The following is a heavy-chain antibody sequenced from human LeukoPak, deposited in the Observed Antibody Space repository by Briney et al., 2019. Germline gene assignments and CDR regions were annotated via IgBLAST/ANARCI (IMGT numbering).Heavy chain of an antibody. CDR1: GGSFSGYY. Sequence: NPSETLSLTCAVYGGSFSGYYWSWIRQPPGKGLEWIGEINHSGSTNYNPSLKSRVTISVDTSKNQFSLKLSSVTAADTAVYYCARGGQWELIDCWGQGTLVTVSS. J-gene: IGHJ4*02. CDR2: INHSGST. V-gene: IGHV4-34*01. D-gene: IGHD1-26*01. CDR3: ARGGQWELIDC.